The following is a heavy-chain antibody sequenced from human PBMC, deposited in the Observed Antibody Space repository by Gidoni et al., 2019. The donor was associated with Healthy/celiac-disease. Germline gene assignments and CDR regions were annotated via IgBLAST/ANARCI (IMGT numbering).Heavy chain of an antibody. Sequence: EVQLLESGGGLVQPGGSLRLSCAASGFTFSSYARSWVGQAPGKGLEWVEAMSGSGGSTYYADSVKGRFTISRDNSKNTLDLQMNSLRAEDTAVYYCAKDSSFDAFDIWGQGTMVTVSS. CDR3: AKDSSFDAFDI. D-gene: IGHD6-19*01. J-gene: IGHJ3*02. CDR2: MSGSGGST. CDR1: GFTFSSYA. V-gene: IGHV3-23*01.